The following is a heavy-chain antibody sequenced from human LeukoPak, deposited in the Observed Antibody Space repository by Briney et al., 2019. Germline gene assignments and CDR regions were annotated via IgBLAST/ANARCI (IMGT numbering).Heavy chain of an antibody. J-gene: IGHJ4*02. D-gene: IGHD4-17*01. V-gene: IGHV3-48*03. CDR3: ARDPSYGDYADY. Sequence: GGSLTLSCTASGFTFSSFEVKWVGQGPGRVLEWVSYISSSVSTIYYGDSVKGRFTISRDNAKNALYLQMNSLRAEDTAVYYCARDPSYGDYADYWGEGTLVTVSS. CDR2: ISSSVSTI. CDR1: GFTFSSFE.